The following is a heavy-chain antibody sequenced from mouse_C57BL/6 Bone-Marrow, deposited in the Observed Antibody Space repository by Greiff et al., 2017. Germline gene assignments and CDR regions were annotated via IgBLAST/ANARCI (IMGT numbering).Heavy chain of an antibody. CDR1: GYDFSSSW. CDR2: IYPGDGDT. D-gene: IGHD1-1*02. V-gene: IGHV1-82*01. CDR3: SRTWCAIDY. J-gene: IGHJ4*01. Sequence: QVQLKQSGPELVKPGASVKISCKASGYDFSSSWMNWVKQRPGKGLEWIGRIYPGDGDTNYNGKLKGKATLTADKSSTTAYMQLSSLTSEDSAVYFCSRTWCAIDYWGQGTSVTVSS.